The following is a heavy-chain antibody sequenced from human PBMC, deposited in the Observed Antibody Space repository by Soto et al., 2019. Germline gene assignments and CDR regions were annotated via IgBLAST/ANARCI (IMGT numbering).Heavy chain of an antibody. CDR2: VNTDNGKT. CDR3: ARAGNCTSTTCFSGWLDP. J-gene: IGHJ5*02. V-gene: IGHV1-3*04. Sequence: ASVKVSCKASGYTFTNYSMHWVRQAPGQRLEWMGWVNTDNGKTRDSQRFQDRVTLTRDTSANTAYMELSSLTYEDTAVYYCARAGNCTSTTCFSGWLDPWGQGTLVTVSS. D-gene: IGHD2-2*01. CDR1: GYTFTNYS.